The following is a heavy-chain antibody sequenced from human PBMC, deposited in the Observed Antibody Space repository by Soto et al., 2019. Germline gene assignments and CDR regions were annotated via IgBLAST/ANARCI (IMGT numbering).Heavy chain of an antibody. CDR3: MRDASRDSSARGWFDP. V-gene: IGHV3-21*01. CDR2: ISSNSAYI. J-gene: IGHJ5*02. CDR1: GFTFRSFT. D-gene: IGHD6-13*01. Sequence: GGALRLSCAASGFTFRSFTKNWVRQAPGKGLEWVSTISSNSAYIYYTDALRGRFTISRDNAKNSLHLQMNSLRAEDTAVYYCMRDASRDSSARGWFDPWGPGTLVTVSS.